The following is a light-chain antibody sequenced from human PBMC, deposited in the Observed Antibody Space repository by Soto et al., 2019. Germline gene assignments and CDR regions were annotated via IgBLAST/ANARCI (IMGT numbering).Light chain of an antibody. CDR3: QQYTTSQTWT. Sequence: EIVLTQSPGTLSLSPGEGATLSCRTSPSVSSNFLAWYQQKPGQAPRLLIYGASTRATGIPDRFSGSVSGTDFTLTISRLEPEDFAVYYCQQYTTSQTWTFGQGTRVEIK. CDR1: PSVSSNF. J-gene: IGKJ1*01. CDR2: GAS. V-gene: IGKV3-20*01.